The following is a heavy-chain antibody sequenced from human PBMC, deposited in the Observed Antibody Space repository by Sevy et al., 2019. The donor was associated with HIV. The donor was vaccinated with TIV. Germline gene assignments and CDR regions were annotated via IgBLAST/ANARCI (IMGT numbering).Heavy chain of an antibody. CDR2: IKSKTDGGTT. CDR1: GFTFSNAW. Sequence: GGSLRLSCAASGFTFSNAWMSWVRQAPGKGLEWVGRIKSKTDGGTTDYAAPVKGRFTISRDDSKKTLYLQMNSLKTEDTAVYYCTTHTIFGLWYYGMDVWGQGTTVTVSS. CDR3: TTHTIFGLWYYGMDV. D-gene: IGHD3-3*01. J-gene: IGHJ6*02. V-gene: IGHV3-15*01.